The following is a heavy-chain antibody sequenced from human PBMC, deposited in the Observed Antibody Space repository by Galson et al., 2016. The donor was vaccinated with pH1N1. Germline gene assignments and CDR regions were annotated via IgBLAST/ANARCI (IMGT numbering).Heavy chain of an antibody. CDR3: ARAIAAAGSY. Sequence: SLRLSCAASGFTFSSYWMSWVRQAPGKGLEWVANIKQDGSVKYYGDSVKGRVTISRDNSKNSLYMQMNSLRAEDTALYYCARAIAAAGSYWGQGTLVTVSS. V-gene: IGHV3-7*01. J-gene: IGHJ4*02. CDR2: IKQDGSVK. D-gene: IGHD6-13*01. CDR1: GFTFSSYW.